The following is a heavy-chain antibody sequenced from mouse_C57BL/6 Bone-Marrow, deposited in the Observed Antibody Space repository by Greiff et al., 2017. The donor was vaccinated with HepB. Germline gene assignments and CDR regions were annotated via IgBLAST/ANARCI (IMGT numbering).Heavy chain of an antibody. J-gene: IGHJ3*01. V-gene: IGHV1-59*01. CDR2: IDPSDSYT. Sequence: QVQLQQSGAELVRPGTSVKLSCKASGYTFTSYWMHWVKQRPGQGLEWIGVIDPSDSYTNYNQKFKGKATLTVDTSSSTAYMQLSSLTSEDSAVYYCARSFDYGTWFAYWGQGTLVTVSA. CDR1: GYTFTSYW. D-gene: IGHD1-2*01. CDR3: ARSFDYGTWFAY.